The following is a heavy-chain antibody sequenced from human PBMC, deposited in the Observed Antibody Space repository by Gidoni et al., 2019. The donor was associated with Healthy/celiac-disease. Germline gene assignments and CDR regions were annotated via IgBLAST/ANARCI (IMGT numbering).Heavy chain of an antibody. CDR1: GSTFTVYY. D-gene: IGHD3-3*01. CDR3: ATLSCTIFGARRAFDI. J-gene: IGHJ3*02. Sequence: QVQLVQSGAEVKKPGASVKVSCKASGSTFTVYYRHWVRQAPGQGREWMGWINPNSGGTNYAQKCQGRVTMTRDTSISTAYMELSRLRSDDTAVYYCATLSCTIFGARRAFDIWGQGTMVTVSS. V-gene: IGHV1-2*02. CDR2: INPNSGGT.